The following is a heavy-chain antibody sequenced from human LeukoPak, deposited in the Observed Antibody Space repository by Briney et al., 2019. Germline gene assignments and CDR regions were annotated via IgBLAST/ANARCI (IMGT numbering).Heavy chain of an antibody. CDR3: ARGALGAHPVDY. Sequence: SETLSLTCTVSGDSISSSFWNWIRQPPGQRLEWIGNIYYSGSTNYNPALKSRVTFSVDTTKNQVSLKLSPATAADTAVYYCARGALGAHPVDYWGQGTLVIVSS. V-gene: IGHV4-59*01. J-gene: IGHJ4*02. D-gene: IGHD1-26*01. CDR1: GDSISSSF. CDR2: IYYSGST.